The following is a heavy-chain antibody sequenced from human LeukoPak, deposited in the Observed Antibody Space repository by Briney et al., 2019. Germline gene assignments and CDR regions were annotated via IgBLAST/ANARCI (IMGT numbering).Heavy chain of an antibody. J-gene: IGHJ4*02. CDR2: VDAGATST. CDR3: ASSYAARDGYNYGY. Sequence: GGSLRLSCAASGFPVNKYEIHWVRQAPGKGLEWISYVDAGATSTNYADSVWGRFTISRDNAKNSLYLQMNSLRAEDTAVYYCASSYAARDGYNYGYWGQGTLVTVSS. CDR1: GFPVNKYE. D-gene: IGHD5-24*01. V-gene: IGHV3-48*03.